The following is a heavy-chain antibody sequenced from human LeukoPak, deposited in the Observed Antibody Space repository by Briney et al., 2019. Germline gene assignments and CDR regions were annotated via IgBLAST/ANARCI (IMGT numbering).Heavy chain of an antibody. CDR1: GGSFSGYY. Sequence: PSETLSLTCAVYGGSFSGYYWSWIRQPPGKGLEWIGEINHSGSTNYNPSLKSRVTISVDTSKNQFSLKLSSVTAADTAVYYCARLGRLGYCSSTSCYAGDYWGQGTLVTVSS. J-gene: IGHJ4*02. CDR3: ARLGRLGYCSSTSCYAGDY. CDR2: INHSGST. V-gene: IGHV4-34*01. D-gene: IGHD2-2*01.